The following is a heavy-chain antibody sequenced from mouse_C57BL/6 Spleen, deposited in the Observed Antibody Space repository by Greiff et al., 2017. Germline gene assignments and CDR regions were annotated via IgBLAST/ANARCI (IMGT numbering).Heavy chain of an antibody. CDR2: IDPSDSYT. CDR3: ARWTTFNYFDY. CDR1: GYTFTSYW. Sequence: QVQLQQSGAELVMPGASVKLSCKASGYTFTSYWMHWVKQRPGQGLEWIGEIDPSDSYTNYNQKFQGKSTLTVDKSSSTAYMQLSSLTSEDSAVYYYARWTTFNYFDYWGQGTTLTVSS. D-gene: IGHD2-12*01. V-gene: IGHV1-69*01. J-gene: IGHJ2*01.